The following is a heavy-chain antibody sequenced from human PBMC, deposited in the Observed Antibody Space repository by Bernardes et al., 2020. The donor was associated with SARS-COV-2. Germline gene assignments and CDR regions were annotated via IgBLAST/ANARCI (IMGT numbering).Heavy chain of an antibody. J-gene: IGHJ4*02. D-gene: IGHD2-15*01. V-gene: IGHV3-30*03. CDR1: GFTFRSYG. CDR2: ISYDGGEK. Sequence: SSLRLSCAASGFTFRSYGMHWVRQAPGKGLEWVAVISYDGGEKLYADSVKGRFTISRDNSKNTLYLQMNSLRAEDTAVYYCATTPQYEYTRVFDFWGQGTLVTVSS. CDR3: ATTPQYEYTRVFDF.